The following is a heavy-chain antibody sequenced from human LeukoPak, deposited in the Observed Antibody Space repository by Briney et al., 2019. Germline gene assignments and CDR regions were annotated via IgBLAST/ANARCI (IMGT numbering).Heavy chain of an antibody. CDR2: ITWDGGTT. CDR3: ARGDGVGSFFDY. Sequence: GGSLRLSCAASGFIFDDYTMNWVRHVPGKGLEWVSLITWDGGTTYYPDSVKGRFTISRDNTKNSLYLQMNSLTTEDTAVYYCARGDGVGSFFDYWGQGSLVTVSS. D-gene: IGHD4-17*01. CDR1: GFIFDDYT. V-gene: IGHV3-43*01. J-gene: IGHJ4*02.